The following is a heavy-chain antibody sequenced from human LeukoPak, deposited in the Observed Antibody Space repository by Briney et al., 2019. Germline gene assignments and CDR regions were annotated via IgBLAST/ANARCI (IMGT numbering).Heavy chain of an antibody. V-gene: IGHV4-59*12. J-gene: IGHJ6*02. D-gene: IGHD6-13*01. CDR3: ARGRYSSSWYGRPPYYGMDV. CDR1: GGSISSYY. CDR2: IYYSGST. Sequence: SSETLSLTCTVSGGSISSYYWSWIRQPPGKGLEWIGYIYYSGSTNYNPSLKSRVTISVDTSKNQFSLKLSSVTAADTAVYYCARGRYSSSWYGRPPYYGMDVWGQGTTVTVSS.